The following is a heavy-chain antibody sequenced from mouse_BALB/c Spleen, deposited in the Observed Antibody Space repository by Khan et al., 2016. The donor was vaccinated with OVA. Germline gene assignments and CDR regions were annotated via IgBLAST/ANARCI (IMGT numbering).Heavy chain of an antibody. V-gene: IGHV1-9*01. CDR1: GYTFSSYW. Sequence: QVQLKQSGAELMKPGASVKISCKASGYTFSSYWIEWVKQRPGHGLEWIGEILPGSNITNYNERFKGKATFTADKSSNTAYMQLSSLTSEDSSIYYCARGNYYGSTSWFGYWGQGTLVTVSA. D-gene: IGHD1-1*01. CDR3: ARGNYYGSTSWFGY. CDR2: ILPGSNIT. J-gene: IGHJ3*01.